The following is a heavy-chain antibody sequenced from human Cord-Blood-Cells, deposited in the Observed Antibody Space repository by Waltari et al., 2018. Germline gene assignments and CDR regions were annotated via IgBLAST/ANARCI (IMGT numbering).Heavy chain of an antibody. Sequence: QVQLQESGPGLVKPSETLSLTCTVSGGSISSYYWSWIRQPPGKGLEWLGHIYYSGSTNYNPSHKGRVTISVGTSKNQFSLKLSSGTAADTAVYYCARLVKYYYGSGSYAFDIWGQGTMVTVSS. D-gene: IGHD3-10*01. CDR1: GGSISSYY. CDR3: ARLVKYYYGSGSYAFDI. V-gene: IGHV4-59*08. J-gene: IGHJ3*02. CDR2: IYYSGST.